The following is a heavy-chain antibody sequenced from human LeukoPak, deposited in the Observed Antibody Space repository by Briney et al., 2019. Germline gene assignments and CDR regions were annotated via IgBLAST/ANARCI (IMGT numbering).Heavy chain of an antibody. Sequence: GGSLRLSCAASGFTFSSYGMHWVRQAPGKGLEWVAVISYDGSNKYYADSVKGRFTISRDNSKNTMFLQMNSLRAEDTAVYHCARDRSGYANDAFDSWGQGTMVTVSS. V-gene: IGHV3-30*03. CDR3: ARDRSGYANDAFDS. CDR2: ISYDGSNK. J-gene: IGHJ3*01. D-gene: IGHD3-3*01. CDR1: GFTFSSYG.